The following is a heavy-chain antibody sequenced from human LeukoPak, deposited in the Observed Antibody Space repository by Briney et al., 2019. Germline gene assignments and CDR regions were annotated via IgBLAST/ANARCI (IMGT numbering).Heavy chain of an antibody. D-gene: IGHD3-10*01. J-gene: IGHJ3*02. CDR2: IYYSGST. CDR3: ARDGFREENAFDI. CDR1: GGSISSYY. Sequence: SETLSLTCTVSGGSISSYYWSWIRQPPEKGMEWIGYIYYSGSTNYNPSLKSRVTISVDTSKNQFSLKLSSVTAADTAVYYCARDGFREENAFDIWGQGTMVTVSS. V-gene: IGHV4-59*01.